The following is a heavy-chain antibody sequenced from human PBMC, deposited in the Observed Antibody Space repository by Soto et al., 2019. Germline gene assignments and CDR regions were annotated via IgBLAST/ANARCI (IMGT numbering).Heavy chain of an antibody. J-gene: IGHJ6*02. CDR1: GFTFSSYA. CDR2: ISGSGGST. CDR3: AKDMLLWFGEPGYYYYGMDV. V-gene: IGHV3-23*01. D-gene: IGHD3-10*01. Sequence: GGSLRLSCAASGFTFSSYAMSWVRQAPGKGLEWVSAISGSGGSTYYADSVKGRFTISRDNSKNTLYLQMNSLRAEDTAVYYCAKDMLLWFGEPGYYYYGMDVWGQGTTVTVSS.